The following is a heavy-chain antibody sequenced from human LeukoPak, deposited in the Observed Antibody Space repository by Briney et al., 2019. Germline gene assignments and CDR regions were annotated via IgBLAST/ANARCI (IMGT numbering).Heavy chain of an antibody. V-gene: IGHV1-69*13. D-gene: IGHD3-9*01. CDR2: ITPMFGTA. CDR1: GGTFTSYA. Sequence: ASVKVSCKASGGTFTSYAINWVRQAPGQGLEWMGGITPMFGTAKYAQKFQGRVTITADESTSTAYMELSSLRSEDTAVYYCARDSSEFRSLIFHWGQGTLVTVSS. J-gene: IGHJ1*01. CDR3: ARDSSEFRSLIFH.